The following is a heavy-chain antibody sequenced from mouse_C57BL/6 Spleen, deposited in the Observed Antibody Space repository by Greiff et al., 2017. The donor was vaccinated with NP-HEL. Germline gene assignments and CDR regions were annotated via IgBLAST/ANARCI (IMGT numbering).Heavy chain of an antibody. CDR2: INPNYGTT. Sequence: EVQGVESGPELVKPGASVKISCKASGYSFTDYYMNWVKQSNGKSLEWIGVINPNYGTTSYNQKFKGKATLTVDQSSSTAYMQLNILTSEDSAVYYCATYYYGSSTRYFDGWGTGTTVTVSS. CDR1: GYSFTDYY. V-gene: IGHV1-39*01. D-gene: IGHD1-1*01. J-gene: IGHJ1*03. CDR3: ATYYYGSSTRYFDG.